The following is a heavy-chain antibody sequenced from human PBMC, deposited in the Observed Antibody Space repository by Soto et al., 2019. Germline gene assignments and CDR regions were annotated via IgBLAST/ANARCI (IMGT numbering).Heavy chain of an antibody. V-gene: IGHV4-59*01. D-gene: IGHD5-12*01. CDR2: IYYSGST. Sequence: SETLSLTCTVSGGSISSYYWSWIRQPPGKGLEWIGYIYYSGSTNYNPSLKSRVTISVDTSKNQFSLKLSSVTAADTAVYYCAREVGRDGYKSPGWFDPWGQGTLVTVSS. J-gene: IGHJ5*02. CDR1: GGSISSYY. CDR3: AREVGRDGYKSPGWFDP.